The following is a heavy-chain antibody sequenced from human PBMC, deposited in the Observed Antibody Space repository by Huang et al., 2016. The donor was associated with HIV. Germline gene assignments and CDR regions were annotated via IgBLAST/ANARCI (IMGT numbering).Heavy chain of an antibody. D-gene: IGHD3-22*01. CDR2: SNHSGST. Sequence: QVQLQQWGAGLLKPSETLSLTCAVYGGSFSGYYWRWIRQPPGKGLGWIGESNHSGSTNYKPSLKSRVTISVDTAKTQSSRKLNSVTAADTAVYYCARGPDYYDSSGREAFDIWGQGTMVTVSS. CDR1: GGSFSGYY. CDR3: ARGPDYYDSSGREAFDI. J-gene: IGHJ3*02. V-gene: IGHV4-34*01.